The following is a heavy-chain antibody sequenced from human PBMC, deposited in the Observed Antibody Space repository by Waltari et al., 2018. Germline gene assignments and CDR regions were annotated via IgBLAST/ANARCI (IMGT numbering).Heavy chain of an antibody. D-gene: IGHD2-15*01. Sequence: QVQLVQSGAEVKKPGSSVKVSCTASGVTFSSYAISWVRQAPGQGLEWLGGIIPILGRGNYGQKCQGRVTITSDESTSTAYMELSSLRSEDTAVYYCARGWQRDAFDIWGQGTMVTVSS. V-gene: IGHV1-69*05. J-gene: IGHJ3*02. CDR3: ARGWQRDAFDI. CDR1: GVTFSSYA. CDR2: IIPILGRG.